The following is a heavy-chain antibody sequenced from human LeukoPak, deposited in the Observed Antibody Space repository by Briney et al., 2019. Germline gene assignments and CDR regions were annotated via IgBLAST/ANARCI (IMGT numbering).Heavy chain of an antibody. CDR2: ISSDGSRK. J-gene: IGHJ3*02. Sequence: PGGSLRLSCAASGFTFSSYGMHWVRQAPGKGLEWVAVISSDGSRKHYGDSVKGRFTISRDNYESTLFLQMNSLRTDDTSVYFCAKYAYNWNAPDGFDMWGQGTMVIVSS. V-gene: IGHV3-30*18. CDR3: AKYAYNWNAPDGFDM. D-gene: IGHD1-1*01. CDR1: GFTFSSYG.